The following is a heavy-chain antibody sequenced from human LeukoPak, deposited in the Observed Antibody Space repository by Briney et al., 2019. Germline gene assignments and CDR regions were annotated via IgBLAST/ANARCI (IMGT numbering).Heavy chain of an antibody. CDR3: ARDYSSSSGYYYYYYMDV. Sequence: KPSETLSLTCTVSGGSFSSHYWSWIRQPPGKGLELIGYIYYSGSTNYNPSLKSRVTISVDTSKNQFSLKLSSVTAADTAVYYCARDYSSSSGYYYYYYMDVWGKGTTLTVSS. D-gene: IGHD6-6*01. J-gene: IGHJ6*03. CDR2: IYYSGST. V-gene: IGHV4-59*11. CDR1: GGSFSSHY.